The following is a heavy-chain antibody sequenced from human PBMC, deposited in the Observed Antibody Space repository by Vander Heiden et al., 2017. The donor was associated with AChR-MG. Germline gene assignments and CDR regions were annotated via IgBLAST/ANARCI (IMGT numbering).Heavy chain of an antibody. D-gene: IGHD5-18*01. CDR2: INLGGST. Sequence: QVQLQQWGPGLLKPSETLSLTCAVSGGSFSGYYWGWFCQPPGKGLEWIGEINLGGSTNYNPSLKSRVTITVDTSKNQFSLKLSSVTAAEAAVYCCARNHGRTESARVRVSKAFDYWGQGTLVTVSS. V-gene: IGHV4-34*01. J-gene: IGHJ4*02. CDR1: GGSFSGYY. CDR3: ARNHGRTESARVRVSKAFDY.